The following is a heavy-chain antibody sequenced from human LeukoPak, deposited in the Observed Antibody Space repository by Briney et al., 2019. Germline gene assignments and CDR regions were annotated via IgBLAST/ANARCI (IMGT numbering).Heavy chain of an antibody. CDR3: ARDYYGNFDY. J-gene: IGHJ4*02. CDR1: GGTFSSYA. CDR2: ISAYNGNT. Sequence: ASVKVSCKASGGTFSSYAISWVRQAPGQGLEWMGWISAYNGNTNYAQKLQGRVTMTTDTSTSTAYMELRSLRSDDTAVYYCARDYYGNFDYWGQGTLVTVSS. D-gene: IGHD3-10*01. V-gene: IGHV1-18*01.